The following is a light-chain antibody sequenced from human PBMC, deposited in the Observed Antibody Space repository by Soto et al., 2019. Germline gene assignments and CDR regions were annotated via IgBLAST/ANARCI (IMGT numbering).Light chain of an antibody. Sequence: EIVLTQSPGTLSLSPGERATLSCRTSQSLSSSFLHWYQQKPGQAPRLLIYGASTRATGIPDRFSGSGSGTAFTLTISRLEPEDFAVYYCQQSGDSPRTFGQGTKVEVK. J-gene: IGKJ1*01. CDR1: QSLSSSF. V-gene: IGKV3-20*01. CDR3: QQSGDSPRT. CDR2: GAS.